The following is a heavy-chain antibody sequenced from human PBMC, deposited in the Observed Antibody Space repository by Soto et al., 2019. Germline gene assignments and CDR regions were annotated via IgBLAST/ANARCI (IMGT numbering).Heavy chain of an antibody. V-gene: IGHV3-30*18. Sequence: GGSLRLSCAASGFTFSNYGMHWVRHAPGKGLEWVAFISYDGSDKYSADSVKGRFTFSRDNSKSTLYVQMNSLRPEDTALYYCAKDSSEGYFDYWGQGALVTVSS. CDR2: ISYDGSDK. CDR3: AKDSSEGYFDY. CDR1: GFTFSNYG. J-gene: IGHJ4*02.